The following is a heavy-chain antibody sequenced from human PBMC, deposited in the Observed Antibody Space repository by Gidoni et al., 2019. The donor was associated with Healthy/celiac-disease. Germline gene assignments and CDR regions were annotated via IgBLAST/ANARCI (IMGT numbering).Heavy chain of an antibody. Sequence: QVQLQESGPGLVKPSETLSLTCTVSGDSISSYHWSWIRQPPGKGLEWIGYIYYSGRTNYSPSLKSRVTISVDTSKNQFSLKLSSVTAADTAVYYCARRSDAFDIWGQGTMVTVSS. V-gene: IGHV4-59*08. J-gene: IGHJ3*02. CDR3: ARRSDAFDI. CDR1: GDSISSYH. D-gene: IGHD1-26*01. CDR2: IYYSGRT.